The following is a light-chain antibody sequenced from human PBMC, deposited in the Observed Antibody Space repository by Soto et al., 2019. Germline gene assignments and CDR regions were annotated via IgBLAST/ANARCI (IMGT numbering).Light chain of an antibody. J-gene: IGKJ5*01. CDR1: QDISNY. Sequence: IQMTQSPSSLSASVGDRVTITCQASQDISNYLNWYQQKPGKAPKLLISDASRSETGVPSRFSGRGSGTDFTFTISSLQPEDIATYYCQQYHSLITFGRGTRLEIK. CDR2: DAS. V-gene: IGKV1-33*01. CDR3: QQYHSLIT.